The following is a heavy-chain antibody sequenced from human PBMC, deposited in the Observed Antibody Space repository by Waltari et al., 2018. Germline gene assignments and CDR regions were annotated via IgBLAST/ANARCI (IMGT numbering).Heavy chain of an antibody. D-gene: IGHD5-12*01. V-gene: IGHV3-23*04. CDR2: ISRSGGST. J-gene: IGHJ4*02. CDR3: AKDGGVEMATTSPGFDY. CDR1: GFTFSSYA. Sequence: EVQLVESGGGLVQPGGSLRLSCAASGFTFSSYAMSWVRQAPGQGMAWVSAISRSGGSTYYADSVKGRFTISRDNSKNTLYLQMNSLRAEDTAVYYCAKDGGVEMATTSPGFDYWGQGTLVTVSS.